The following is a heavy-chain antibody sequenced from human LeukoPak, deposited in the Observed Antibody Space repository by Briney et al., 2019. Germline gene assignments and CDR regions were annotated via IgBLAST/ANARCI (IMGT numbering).Heavy chain of an antibody. Sequence: GGSLRLSCAASGFTFSSYWMSWVRQAPGKGLEWVANIKQDGSEKYYVDSVKGRFTISRDNAKNSLYLQMNSLRAEDTALYYCAKDMHGYYYGSGSFADYWGQGTLVTVSS. J-gene: IGHJ4*02. CDR3: AKDMHGYYYGSGSFADY. CDR1: GFTFSSYW. D-gene: IGHD3-10*01. CDR2: IKQDGSEK. V-gene: IGHV3-7*03.